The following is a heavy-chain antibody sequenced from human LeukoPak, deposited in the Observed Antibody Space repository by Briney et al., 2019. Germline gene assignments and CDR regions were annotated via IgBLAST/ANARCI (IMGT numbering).Heavy chain of an antibody. CDR3: ARDSREKGDF. V-gene: IGHV3-48*01. Sequence: GGSLRLSCAGSGFSFSSYALNWVRQAPGKGLEWVSYISSSSSAIFYADSMKGRFTISRDNAKNSLYLQMNSLRAEDTAVYFCARDSREKGDFWGQGTLVTVFS. CDR2: ISSSSSAI. J-gene: IGHJ4*02. CDR1: GFSFSSYA.